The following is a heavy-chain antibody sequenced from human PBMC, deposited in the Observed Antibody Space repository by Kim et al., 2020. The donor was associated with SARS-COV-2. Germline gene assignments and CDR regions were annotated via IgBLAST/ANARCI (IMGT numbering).Heavy chain of an antibody. V-gene: IGHV3-23*01. CDR3: AKDLRLVPAAILDY. CDR2: ISGSGGST. Sequence: GGSLRLSCAASGFTFSSYAMSWVRQAPGKGLEWVSAISGSGGSTYYADSVKGRFTISRDNSKNTLYLQMNSLRAEDTAVYYCAKDLRLVPAAILDYWGQGTLVTVSS. D-gene: IGHD2-2*02. J-gene: IGHJ4*02. CDR1: GFTFSSYA.